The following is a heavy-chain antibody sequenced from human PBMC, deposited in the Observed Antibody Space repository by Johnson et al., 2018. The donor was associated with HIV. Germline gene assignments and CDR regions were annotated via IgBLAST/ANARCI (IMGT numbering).Heavy chain of an antibody. CDR1: GFTVSSNY. CDR3: AKAQQLVPGGDAFDV. D-gene: IGHD6-6*01. CDR2: IDQDGSEK. Sequence: VQLVESGGGLVQPGGSLRLSCAASGFTVSSNYMSWVRQAPGKGLEWVANIDQDGSEKYYVDSVKGRFIISRDNSKNTVYLEMKSLRDEDTAVYYCAKAQQLVPGGDAFDVWGQGTLVTVSS. J-gene: IGHJ3*01. V-gene: IGHV3-7*01.